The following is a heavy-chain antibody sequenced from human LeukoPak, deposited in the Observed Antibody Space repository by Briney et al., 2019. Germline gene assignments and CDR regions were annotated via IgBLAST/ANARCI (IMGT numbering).Heavy chain of an antibody. CDR1: GYTFTSYA. D-gene: IGHD2-21*01. V-gene: IGHV1-3*01. J-gene: IGHJ4*02. CDR2: INAGNGNT. CDR3: ARTLPRPGELDY. Sequence: ASVKVSCTASGYTFTSYAMHWVRQAPGQRLEWMGWINAGNGNTKYSQKFQGRVTITRDTSASTAYMELSSLRSEDTAVYYCARTLPRPGELDYWGQGTLVTVSS.